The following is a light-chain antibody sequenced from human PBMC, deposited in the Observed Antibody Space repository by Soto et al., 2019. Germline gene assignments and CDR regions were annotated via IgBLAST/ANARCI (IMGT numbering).Light chain of an antibody. V-gene: IGKV1-5*03. CDR2: KAS. CDR1: QSIVRW. CDR3: QQHNSYPRT. J-gene: IGKJ1*01. Sequence: DIQMTQSPSTLSASVGDRVTITCRASQSIVRWLAWYQQKPGKAPKVLIYKASSLESGVPSRFSGSGSGTEFTLTISSRQPDDFATYYCQQHNSYPRTFGQGTKVEIK.